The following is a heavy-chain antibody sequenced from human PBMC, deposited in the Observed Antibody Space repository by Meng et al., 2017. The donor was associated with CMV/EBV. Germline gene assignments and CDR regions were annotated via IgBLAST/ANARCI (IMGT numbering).Heavy chain of an antibody. V-gene: IGHV3-21*01. CDR2: ISSSSYI. Sequence: GESLKLSCAASGFTFSSYSMNWVRQAPGTGLEWVAAISSSSYIYYADSVKGRFTISRDNAKNQLYLQMNSLRAEDTAVYYCARDPIVVVPAALIGAAFDIWGQGTMVIVSS. CDR3: ARDPIVVVPAALIGAAFDI. J-gene: IGHJ3*02. CDR1: GFTFSSYS. D-gene: IGHD2-2*01.